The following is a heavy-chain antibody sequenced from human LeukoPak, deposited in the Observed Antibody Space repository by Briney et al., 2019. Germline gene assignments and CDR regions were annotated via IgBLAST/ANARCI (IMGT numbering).Heavy chain of an antibody. J-gene: IGHJ4*02. V-gene: IGHV1-69*13. CDR3: AGGWYFAGIDY. CDR1: GGTFSSYA. Sequence: SVKVSCKASGGTFSSYAISWVRQAPRQGLEWMGGIIPTFGTANYAQKFQGRVTITADESTSTAYMELSSLRSEDTAVYYCAGGWYFAGIDYWGQGTLVTVSS. D-gene: IGHD6-19*01. CDR2: IIPTFGTA.